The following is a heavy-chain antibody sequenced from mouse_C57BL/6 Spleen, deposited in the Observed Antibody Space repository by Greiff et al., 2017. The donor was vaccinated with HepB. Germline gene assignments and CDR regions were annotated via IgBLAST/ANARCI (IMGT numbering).Heavy chain of an antibody. CDR1: GYTFTTYP. D-gene: IGHD1-1*01. CDR2: FHPYHDDT. CDR3: ARRRYYYGSSYVGCYFDV. J-gene: IGHJ1*03. V-gene: IGHV1-47*01. Sequence: QVQLQQSGAELVKPGASVKMSCKASGYTFTTYPIEWLKQTHGKSLEWIGNFHPYHDDTKYNEKFKGKATLTVEKSSSTVYLALSRVTSDGSAVYDGARRRYYYGSSYVGCYFDVWGTGTTVTVSS.